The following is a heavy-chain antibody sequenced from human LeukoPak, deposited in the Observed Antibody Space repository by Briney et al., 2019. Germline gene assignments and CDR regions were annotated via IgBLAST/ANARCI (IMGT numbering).Heavy chain of an antibody. V-gene: IGHV3-21*04. Sequence: GGSLRPSCAGSGFAFESFTMTWVRQAPGKGLEWVSLISDTGRDINYADSVRGRFTISRDNTKNSLFLQMDSLRVEDTAIYYCAKGLFSAYDKYLDSWGQGTLVTVSS. CDR1: GFAFESFT. D-gene: IGHD5-12*01. J-gene: IGHJ4*02. CDR3: AKGLFSAYDKYLDS. CDR2: ISDTGRDI.